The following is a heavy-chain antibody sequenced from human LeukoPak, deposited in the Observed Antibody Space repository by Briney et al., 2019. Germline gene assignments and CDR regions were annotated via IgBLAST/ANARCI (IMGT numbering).Heavy chain of an antibody. CDR2: IYYSGIT. CDR3: ARDRGRNGGFDY. CDR1: GGSISGDY. Sequence: SETLSLTCTVSGGSISGDYWSWIRQPPGKGLEWVGYIYYSGITNYNPSLKSRVPIFVDTSKNRFSLKLSSVTAADTAVYYCARDRGRNGGFDYWGQGTLVTVFS. D-gene: IGHD3-16*01. J-gene: IGHJ4*02. V-gene: IGHV4-59*01.